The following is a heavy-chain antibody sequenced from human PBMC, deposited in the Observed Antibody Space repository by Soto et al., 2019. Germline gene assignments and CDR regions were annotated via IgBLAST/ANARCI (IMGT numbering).Heavy chain of an antibody. Sequence: EVQLLESGGGLVQPGGSLRLSCVASGFKFSTYAMAWVRQAPGKGLEWVSSISGRGDGTYQPDFVKGRFTISRDNSRNTLDLQLNGLRAEDTALYYCAKAFDASGYTYERAFDYWGQGTLVTVS. CDR2: ISGRGDGT. D-gene: IGHD3-22*01. CDR1: GFKFSTYA. CDR3: AKAFDASGYTYERAFDY. V-gene: IGHV3-23*01. J-gene: IGHJ4*02.